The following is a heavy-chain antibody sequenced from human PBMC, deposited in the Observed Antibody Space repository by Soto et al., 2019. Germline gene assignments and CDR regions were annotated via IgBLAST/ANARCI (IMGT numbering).Heavy chain of an antibody. CDR1: AGSITTYY. J-gene: IGHJ1*01. Sequence: QVQLQESGPGLVKPLETLSLTCTVPAGSITTYYWSCVRQPPGKGLEWIGYIYYNGNINNNPSLTSRLTISLDTSKNEFSLRLSSVGAAETAVCYCTTACVYSGSEYWGPGMLVTISS. CDR3: TTACVYSGSEY. V-gene: IGHV4-59*01. CDR2: IYYNGNI. D-gene: IGHD3-10*01.